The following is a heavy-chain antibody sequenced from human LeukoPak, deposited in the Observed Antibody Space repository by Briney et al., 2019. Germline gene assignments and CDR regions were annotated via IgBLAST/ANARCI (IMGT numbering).Heavy chain of an antibody. Sequence: SETLSLICTVSSGSISNYYWSWIRQPPGKGLEWIGYIYYSGSSKYNPSLKSRVTISVDTSKNQFSLRLSSVTAADTAVYYCAREFGGFGDYWGQGTLVTVSS. CDR2: IYYSGSS. V-gene: IGHV4-59*01. D-gene: IGHD3-10*01. CDR3: AREFGGFGDY. CDR1: SGSISNYY. J-gene: IGHJ4*02.